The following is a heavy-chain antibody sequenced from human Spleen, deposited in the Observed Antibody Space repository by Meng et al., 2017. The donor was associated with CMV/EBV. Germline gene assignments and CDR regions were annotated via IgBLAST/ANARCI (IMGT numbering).Heavy chain of an antibody. CDR2: TYYRSKWYN. Sequence: GDTVSSNNAAWNWIRQSPSRGLEWLGRTYYRSKWYNDYAASVKSRIAINPDTSKNHFSLQLNSLTPEDTAVYYCAVTSAGDTAFRHWGQGTLVTVSS. D-gene: IGHD5-18*01. V-gene: IGHV6-1*01. CDR1: GDTVSSNNAA. CDR3: AVTSAGDTAFRH. J-gene: IGHJ1*01.